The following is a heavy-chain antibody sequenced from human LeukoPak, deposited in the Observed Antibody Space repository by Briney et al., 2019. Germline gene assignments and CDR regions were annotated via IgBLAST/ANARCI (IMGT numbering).Heavy chain of an antibody. V-gene: IGHV4-39*02. J-gene: IGHJ4*02. Sequence: PSETLSLTCTVSGGSISSSSYYWGWIRQPPGKGLEWIGSIYYSGSTYYNPSLKSRVTISVDTSKNQFSLKLSSVTAADTAVYYCARDRLVGATTVVYWGQGTLVTVSS. CDR2: IYYSGST. CDR1: GGSISSSSYY. CDR3: ARDRLVGATTVVY. D-gene: IGHD1-26*01.